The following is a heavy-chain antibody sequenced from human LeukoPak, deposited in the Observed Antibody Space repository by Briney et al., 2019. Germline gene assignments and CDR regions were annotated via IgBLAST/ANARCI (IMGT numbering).Heavy chain of an antibody. CDR2: MNPNSGNT. CDR3: ARDYRAYYYDSSEDAFDI. V-gene: IGHV1-8*01. CDR1: GYTFISYD. D-gene: IGHD3-22*01. J-gene: IGHJ3*02. Sequence: GASVKVSCKASGYTFISYDINWVRQAPGQGLEWMGWMNPNSGNTGYAQKFQGRVTMTRNSSISTAYMELRSLRSDDTAVYYCARDYRAYYYDSSEDAFDIWGQGTMVTVSS.